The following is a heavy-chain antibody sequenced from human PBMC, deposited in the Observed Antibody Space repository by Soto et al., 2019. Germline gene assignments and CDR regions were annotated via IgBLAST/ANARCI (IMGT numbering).Heavy chain of an antibody. V-gene: IGHV3-74*01. J-gene: IGHJ6*02. CDR1: GVSISNYW. D-gene: IGHD3-10*01. Sequence: EVQLVESGGDLVQPGASLRLSCAASGVSISNYWMHWVRQAPGKGPVWLSHISGAGSSTAYADAVKGRFTISRDNAKNTLYLQMNSLRVEDTAVYYCARGPYGSGSSWSRWYSPREDLARPNNYNFGMDVWGQGTTVAVSS. CDR2: ISGAGSST. CDR3: ARGPYGSGSSWSRWYSPREDLARPNNYNFGMDV.